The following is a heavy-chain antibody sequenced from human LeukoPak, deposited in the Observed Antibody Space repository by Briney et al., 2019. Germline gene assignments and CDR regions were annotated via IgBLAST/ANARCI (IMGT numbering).Heavy chain of an antibody. CDR3: ARIYDSSGYIDY. D-gene: IGHD3-22*01. Sequence: SETLSHTCTVSGGSISSYYWSWIRQPPGKGLEWIGYIYYSGSTNYNPSLKSRVTISVDTSKNQFSLKLSSVTAADTAVYYCARIYDSSGYIDYWGQGTLVTVSS. J-gene: IGHJ4*02. CDR1: GGSISSYY. V-gene: IGHV4-59*08. CDR2: IYYSGST.